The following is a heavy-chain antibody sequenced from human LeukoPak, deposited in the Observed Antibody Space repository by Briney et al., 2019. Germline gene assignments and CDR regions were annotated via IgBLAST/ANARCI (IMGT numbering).Heavy chain of an antibody. CDR2: ISTSSSYI. CDR1: GFAFSSYT. CDR3: VSPPSSTWNH. D-gene: IGHD6-13*01. J-gene: IGHJ5*02. V-gene: IGHV3-21*01. Sequence: GGSLRLSCAASGFAFSSYTMNWVRQAPGKGLEWVSSISTSSSYIYYADSLKVRFTVSRDNAKNSLYLQMNSLRAEDTAVYYCVSPPSSTWNHWGQGTLVTVSS.